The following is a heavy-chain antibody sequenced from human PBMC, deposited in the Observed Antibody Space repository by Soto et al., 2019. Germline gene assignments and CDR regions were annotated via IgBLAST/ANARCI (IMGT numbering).Heavy chain of an antibody. CDR3: AREVGYGDFYAALLD. CDR2: VISLFGTA. V-gene: IGHV1-69*01. J-gene: IGHJ4*02. D-gene: IGHD4-17*01. CDR1: GGTFSSHS. Sequence: VQLMQSGAEVKKPGSSVKVSCKVSGGTFSSHSINWVRQAPGQGLEWMGGVISLFGTANYSHNFKGRFPITADQSTSTAYMELNILRSDDTAVYYCAREVGYGDFYAALLDWGQGTLVTVSS.